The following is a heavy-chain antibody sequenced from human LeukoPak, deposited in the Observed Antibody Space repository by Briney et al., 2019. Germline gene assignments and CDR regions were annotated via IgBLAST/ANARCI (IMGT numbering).Heavy chain of an antibody. CDR3: ARDRVPFVVVVAATEFDY. J-gene: IGHJ4*02. V-gene: IGHV3-21*01. CDR1: GFTFSTYN. Sequence: PGGSLRLSCAASGFTFSTYNMNWVRQAPGKGLEWVSSISSSSSYIYYADSVKGRFTISRDNAKNSLYLQMNSLRAEDTAVYYCARDRVPFVVVVAATEFDYWGQGTLVTVSS. CDR2: ISSSSSYI. D-gene: IGHD2-15*01.